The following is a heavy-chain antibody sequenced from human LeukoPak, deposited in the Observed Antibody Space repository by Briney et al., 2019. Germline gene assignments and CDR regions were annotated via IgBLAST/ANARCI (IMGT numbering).Heavy chain of an antibody. CDR2: IYYSGST. J-gene: IGHJ4*02. D-gene: IGHD4-17*01. V-gene: IGHV4-59*01. CDR1: GGSISSYY. CDR3: AKARDDYGDSWGFDY. Sequence: SETLSLTCTVSGGSISSYYWSWIRQPPGKGLEWIGYIYYSGSTNYNPSLKSRVTISVDTSKNQFSLKLSSVTAADTAVYYCAKARDDYGDSWGFDYWGQGTLVTVSS.